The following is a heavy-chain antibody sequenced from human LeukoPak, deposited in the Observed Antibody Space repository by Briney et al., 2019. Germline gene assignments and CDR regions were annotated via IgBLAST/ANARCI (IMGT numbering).Heavy chain of an antibody. CDR1: GGTFSSYA. D-gene: IGHD3-10*01. Sequence: SVKVSCKASGGTFSSYAISWVRQAPGQGLEWMGRIIPILGIANYAQKFQGRVTITADKSTSTAYMELSSLRSEDTAVYYCARAMVRGVISFDYWGQGTLVTVSS. CDR2: IIPILGIA. CDR3: ARAMVRGVISFDY. J-gene: IGHJ4*02. V-gene: IGHV1-69*04.